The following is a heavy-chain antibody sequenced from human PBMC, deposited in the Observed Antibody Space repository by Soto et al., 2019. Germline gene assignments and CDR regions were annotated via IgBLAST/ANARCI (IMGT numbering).Heavy chain of an antibody. V-gene: IGHV1-3*01. J-gene: IGHJ4*02. D-gene: IGHD6-13*01. Sequence: GASVKVSCKASGYTFTSYAMHWVRQAAGQRLEWMGWINAGNGNTKYSQKFQGRVTITRNTSASTAYMELSSLRSEDTAVYYCARELSSSWYLYYFDYWGQGTLVTVPQ. CDR1: GYTFTSYA. CDR2: INAGNGNT. CDR3: ARELSSSWYLYYFDY.